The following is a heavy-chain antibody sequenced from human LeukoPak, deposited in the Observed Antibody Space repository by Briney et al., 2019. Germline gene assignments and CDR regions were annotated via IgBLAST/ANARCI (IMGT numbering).Heavy chain of an antibody. V-gene: IGHV4-61*01. J-gene: IGHJ4*02. CDR3: ARAGTLGGFDY. Sequence: ETSETLSLTCTVSGGSVSSGSYYWSWIRQPPGKGLEWIGYIYYSGSTNYNPSLKSRVTISVDTSKNQFSLKLSSVTAADTAVYYCARAGTLGGFDYWGQGTLVTVSS. D-gene: IGHD1-26*01. CDR2: IYYSGST. CDR1: GGSVSSGSYY.